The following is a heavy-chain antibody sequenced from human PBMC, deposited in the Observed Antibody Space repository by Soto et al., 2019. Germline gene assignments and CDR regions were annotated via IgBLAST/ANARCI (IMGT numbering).Heavy chain of an antibody. D-gene: IGHD5-18*01. Sequence: SETLSLTCTVSGGSISSYYWSWIRQPPGKGLEWIGYIYYSGSTNYNPSLKSRVTISVDTSKNQFSLKLSSVTAADTAVYYCAREGRQLWGLRPFDYWGQGTLVTVSS. V-gene: IGHV4-59*01. J-gene: IGHJ4*02. CDR2: IYYSGST. CDR3: AREGRQLWGLRPFDY. CDR1: GGSISSYY.